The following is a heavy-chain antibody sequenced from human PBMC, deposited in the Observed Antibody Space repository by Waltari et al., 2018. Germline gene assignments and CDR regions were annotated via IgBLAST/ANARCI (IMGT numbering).Heavy chain of an antibody. J-gene: IGHJ4*02. Sequence: QLQLQESGPGLVKPSETLSLTCTVSGGSISSSSYYWGWIRQPPGKGLEWIGSIYYSGSTYDNPSPRMGVTISVETSKNQFSLKLSSVTAADTAVYYCARRSLLSIAARPPFDYWGQGTLVTVSS. CDR1: GGSISSSSYY. CDR2: IYYSGST. D-gene: IGHD6-6*01. V-gene: IGHV4-39*01. CDR3: ARRSLLSIAARPPFDY.